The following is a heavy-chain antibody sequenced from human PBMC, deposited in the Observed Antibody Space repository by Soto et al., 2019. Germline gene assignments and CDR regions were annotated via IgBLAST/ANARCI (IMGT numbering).Heavy chain of an antibody. J-gene: IGHJ4*02. CDR1: GGSISSSSYY. CDR2: IYYSGST. CDR3: ARYDTHQDHHAY. D-gene: IGHD1-1*01. Sequence: SETLSLTCTVSGGSISSSSYYWGWIRQPPGKGLEWIGSIYYSGSTYYNPSLKSRVTISVDTSKNQFSLKLSSVTAADTAVYYCARYDTHQDHHAYWGQGTPVLVSS. V-gene: IGHV4-39*01.